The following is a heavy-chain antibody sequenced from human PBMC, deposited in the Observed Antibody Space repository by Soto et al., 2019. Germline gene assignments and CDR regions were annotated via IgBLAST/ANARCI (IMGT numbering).Heavy chain of an antibody. CDR3: ARARYYYGSGSFLTTNWFDP. Sequence: SETLSLTCAVYGGSFSGYYWSWIRQPPGKGPEWIGEINHSGSTNYNPSLKSRVTISVDTSKNQFSLKLSSVTAADTAVYYCARARYYYGSGSFLTTNWFDPWGQGTLVTVSS. J-gene: IGHJ5*02. D-gene: IGHD3-10*01. V-gene: IGHV4-34*01. CDR2: INHSGST. CDR1: GGSFSGYY.